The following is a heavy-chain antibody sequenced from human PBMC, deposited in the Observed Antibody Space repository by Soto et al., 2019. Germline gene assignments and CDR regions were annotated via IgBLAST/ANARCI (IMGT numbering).Heavy chain of an antibody. CDR2: MNPNSGNT. V-gene: IGHV1-8*01. D-gene: IGHD3-3*01. Sequence: ASVKVSCKASGYTFTSYDINWVRQATGQGLEWMGWMNPNSGNTGYAQKFQGRVTMTRNTSISTAYMELSSLRSEDTAVYYCARGGSLRFLEWSSPHCFDIWGQGTIVPGSS. CDR3: ARGGSLRFLEWSSPHCFDI. J-gene: IGHJ3*02. CDR1: GYTFTSYD.